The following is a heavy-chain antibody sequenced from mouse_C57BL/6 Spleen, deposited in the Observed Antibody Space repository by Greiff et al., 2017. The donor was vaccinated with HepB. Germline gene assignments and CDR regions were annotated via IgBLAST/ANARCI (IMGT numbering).Heavy chain of an antibody. V-gene: IGHV5-4*03. D-gene: IGHD1-1*01. CDR3: ARAYEMDY. J-gene: IGHJ4*01. CDR2: ISDGGSYT. CDR1: GFTFSSYA. Sequence: EVMLVESGGGLVKPGGSLKLSCAASGFTFSSYAMSWVRQTPEKRLEWVATISDGGSYTYYPDNVKGRFTISRDNAKNNLYLQMSHLKSEDTAMYYCARAYEMDYWGQGTSVIVSS.